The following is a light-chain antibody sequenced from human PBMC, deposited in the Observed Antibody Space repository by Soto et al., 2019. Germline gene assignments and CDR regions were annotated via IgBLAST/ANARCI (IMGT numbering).Light chain of an antibody. Sequence: QSVLTQPPPVSAAPGQRVTIFCSGSSSTIGANYVSWYQQLPGTAPILLIYDNHHRPSGIPDRFSGSKSGTSATLVITGLQTGDEADYYCGTWDSNLNNGVVFGGGTKLTVL. CDR1: SSTIGANY. CDR3: GTWDSNLNNGVV. J-gene: IGLJ2*01. V-gene: IGLV1-51*01. CDR2: DNH.